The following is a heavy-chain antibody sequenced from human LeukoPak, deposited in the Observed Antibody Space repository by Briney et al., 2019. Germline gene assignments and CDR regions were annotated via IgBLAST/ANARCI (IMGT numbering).Heavy chain of an antibody. Sequence: TGGSLRLSCAASGFTFSSYSMNWVRQAPGKGLEWVSSISSSSSYIYYADSVKRRFTISRDNTKNSLYLQMNSLRAEDTAVYYCAGPLYSSSSVWGQGTLVTVSS. D-gene: IGHD6-6*01. CDR1: GFTFSSYS. V-gene: IGHV3-21*01. CDR2: ISSSSSYI. CDR3: AGPLYSSSSV. J-gene: IGHJ4*02.